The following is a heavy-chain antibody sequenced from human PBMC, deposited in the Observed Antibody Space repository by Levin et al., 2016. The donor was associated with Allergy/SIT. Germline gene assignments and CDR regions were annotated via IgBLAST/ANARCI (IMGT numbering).Heavy chain of an antibody. Sequence: GGSLRLSCAASGFTFGLYTMSWVRQAPGKGLEWVSSITSSSTYIYNANSVKGRFTISRDNAKNSLYLQMNSLRVEDSAVYYCALGGDEGFDYWGQGTLVTVSS. V-gene: IGHV3-21*01. D-gene: IGHD3-16*01. CDR3: ALGGDEGFDY. CDR1: GFTFGLYT. J-gene: IGHJ4*02. CDR2: ITSSSTYI.